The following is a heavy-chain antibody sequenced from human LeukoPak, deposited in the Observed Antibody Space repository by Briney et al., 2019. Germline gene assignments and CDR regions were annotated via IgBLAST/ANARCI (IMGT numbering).Heavy chain of an antibody. CDR3: AKHSGSYFIYYVDS. CDR1: GFTFSSYG. Sequence: PGGSLRLSCAASGFTFSSYGLSWVRQAPGKGLEWVSTISGSGHNTYYADSVKGRFTISRDNSANTLYLQMNSLRAEDTALYYCAKHSGSYFIYYVDSWGQGTLVSVSS. D-gene: IGHD1-26*01. CDR2: ISGSGHNT. J-gene: IGHJ4*02. V-gene: IGHV3-23*01.